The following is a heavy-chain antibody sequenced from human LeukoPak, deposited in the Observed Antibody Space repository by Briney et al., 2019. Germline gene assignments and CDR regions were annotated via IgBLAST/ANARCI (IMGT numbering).Heavy chain of an antibody. Sequence: ASVEVSCKASGYTFTGYYMHWVRQAPGQGLEWMGWINPNSGGTNYAQKFQGRVTMTRDTSISTAYMKLSRLRSDDTAVYYCATSILTGYYSSDYWGQGTLVTVSS. D-gene: IGHD3-9*01. V-gene: IGHV1-2*02. J-gene: IGHJ4*02. CDR3: ATSILTGYYSSDY. CDR2: INPNSGGT. CDR1: GYTFTGYY.